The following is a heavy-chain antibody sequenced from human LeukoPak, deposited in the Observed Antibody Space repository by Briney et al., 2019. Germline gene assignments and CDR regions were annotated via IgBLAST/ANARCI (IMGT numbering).Heavy chain of an antibody. Sequence: PSETLSLTCTVSGGSISGYYWSWIRQPPGKGLEWIGYIYYSGSTNYNPSLKSRVTISVDTSKNQFSLKLSSVTAADTAVYYCARERDYGDYGWFDPWGQGTLVTVSS. J-gene: IGHJ5*02. CDR3: ARERDYGDYGWFDP. D-gene: IGHD4-17*01. CDR2: IYYSGST. CDR1: GGSISGYY. V-gene: IGHV4-59*01.